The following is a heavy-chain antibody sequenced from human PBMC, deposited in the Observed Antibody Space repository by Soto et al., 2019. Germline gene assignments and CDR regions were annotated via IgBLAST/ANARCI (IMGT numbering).Heavy chain of an antibody. CDR1: GGTFDIFS. V-gene: IGHV1-69*01. CDR2: IIPIFGTA. J-gene: IGHJ5*02. D-gene: IGHD6-19*01. Sequence: QVQLVQSGAEVKKPGSSVKVSCKASGGTFDIFSISWVRQAPGQGLEWMGGIIPIFGTAEYSQKFQGRVTITADESTSTCYMELSSLRFEDTAVYYCAKENRDDDSGWYSSTDWFAPWGQGTLVTVSS. CDR3: AKENRDDDSGWYSSTDWFAP.